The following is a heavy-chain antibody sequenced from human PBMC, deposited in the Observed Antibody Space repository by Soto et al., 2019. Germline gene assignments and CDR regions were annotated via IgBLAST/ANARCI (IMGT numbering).Heavy chain of an antibody. CDR3: ARRLKATVTRLGNWFDP. CDR2: IYYSGST. D-gene: IGHD4-17*01. V-gene: IGHV4-59*08. CDR1: GGSISSYY. J-gene: IGHJ5*02. Sequence: SETLSLTCTVSGGSISSYYWSWIRQPPGKGLEWIGYIYYSGSTNYNPSLKSRVTISVDTSKNQFSLKLSSVTAADTAVYYCARRLKATVTRLGNWFDPWGQGTLVTVSS.